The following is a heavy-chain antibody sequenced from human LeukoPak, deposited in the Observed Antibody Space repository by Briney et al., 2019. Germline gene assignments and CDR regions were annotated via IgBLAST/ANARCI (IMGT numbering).Heavy chain of an antibody. CDR2: ISYDGSNK. V-gene: IGHV3-30-3*01. Sequence: GGSLRLSCAASGFTFSSYAMHWVRQAPGKGLEGVAVISYDGSNKYYADSVKGRFTISRDNSKNTLYLQMNSLRAEDTAVYYCARDKVAAAGIGFDPWGQGTLVTVSS. D-gene: IGHD6-13*01. CDR1: GFTFSSYA. J-gene: IGHJ5*02. CDR3: ARDKVAAAGIGFDP.